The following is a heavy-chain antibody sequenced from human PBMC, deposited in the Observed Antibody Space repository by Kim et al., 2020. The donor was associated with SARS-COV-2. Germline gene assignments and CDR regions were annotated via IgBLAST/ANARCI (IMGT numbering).Heavy chain of an antibody. CDR2: MNEHGSQR. V-gene: IGHV3-7*03. CDR3: ASSVLIRVGQ. J-gene: IGHJ4*02. D-gene: IGHD3-10*01. CDR1: GFIFSNYW. Sequence: GGSLRLSCAASGFIFSNYWMTWVRQTPGKGLEWVASMNEHGSQRHYADSVKGRFTISRDNAKNTLYLESSSLGADDTAVYYCASSVLIRVGQWGQGTLVTVSS.